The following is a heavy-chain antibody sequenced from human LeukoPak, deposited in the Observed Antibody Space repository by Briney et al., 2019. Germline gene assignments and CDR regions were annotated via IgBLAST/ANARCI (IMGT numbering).Heavy chain of an antibody. CDR1: GYTFTSSS. CDR2: FDPEDGET. D-gene: IGHD6-19*01. V-gene: IGHV1-24*01. J-gene: IGHJ4*02. Sequence: GASVKVSCKTSGYTFTSSSIHWVRQAPGKGLEWMGGFDPEDGETIYAQKFQGRVTMTEDTSTDTAYMELSSLRSEDTAVYYCATGVGSSGHEDWGQGTLVTVSS. CDR3: ATGVGSSGHED.